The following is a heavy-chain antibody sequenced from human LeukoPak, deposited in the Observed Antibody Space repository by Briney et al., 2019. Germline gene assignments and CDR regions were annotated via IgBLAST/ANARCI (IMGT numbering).Heavy chain of an antibody. CDR3: ARLNPEVLLWFGELSYHFDY. Sequence: GGSLRLSCAASGFTFSSYAMHWVRQAPGKGLEWVAVISYDGSNKYCADSVKGGFTISRDNSKNTLYLQMNSLRAEDTAVYYCARLNPEVLLWFGELSYHFDYWGQGTLVTVSS. V-gene: IGHV3-30*04. J-gene: IGHJ4*02. CDR1: GFTFSSYA. CDR2: ISYDGSNK. D-gene: IGHD3-10*01.